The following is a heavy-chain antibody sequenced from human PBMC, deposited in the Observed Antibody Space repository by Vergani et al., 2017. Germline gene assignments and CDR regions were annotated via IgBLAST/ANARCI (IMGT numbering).Heavy chain of an antibody. Sequence: EVQLVESGGGLVQPGRSLRLSCAASGFTFDDYAMHWVRQAPGKGLEWVSGISWNSGSIGYADSVKGRFTISRDNAKNSLYLQMNSLRAEDTALYYCAKDSSSSGWYPGGWFDPWGQGTLVTVSS. V-gene: IGHV3-9*01. D-gene: IGHD6-19*01. J-gene: IGHJ5*02. CDR1: GFTFDDYA. CDR2: ISWNSGSI. CDR3: AKDSSSSGWYPGGWFDP.